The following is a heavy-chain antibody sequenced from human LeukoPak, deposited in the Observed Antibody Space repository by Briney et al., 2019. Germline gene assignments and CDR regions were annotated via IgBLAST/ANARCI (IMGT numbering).Heavy chain of an antibody. J-gene: IGHJ3*02. Sequence: ASVKVSCKASGYTFTSYGINRVRQAPGQGLEWMGWISAYNGNTNYAQKLQGRVTMTTDTSTSTAYMELRSLRSDDTAVYYCARDSVTTPGDAFDIWGQGTMVTVSS. CDR1: GYTFTSYG. D-gene: IGHD4-17*01. CDR3: ARDSVTTPGDAFDI. CDR2: ISAYNGNT. V-gene: IGHV1-18*01.